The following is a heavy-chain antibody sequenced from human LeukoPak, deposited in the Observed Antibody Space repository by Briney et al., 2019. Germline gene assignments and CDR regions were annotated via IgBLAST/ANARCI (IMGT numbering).Heavy chain of an antibody. J-gene: IGHJ5*01. CDR2: VFPGDSET. Sequence: GESLKITCKGSGYTFTNSCIAWVRQMPGKGLEWMGIVFPGDSETRYSPSFQGQVTISADKSISTAYLQWSSLNASDTAMYFCARQSLGRRAGSYYVPPDSCGQGTLVTVSS. CDR1: GYTFTNSC. D-gene: IGHD3-22*01. V-gene: IGHV5-51*01. CDR3: ARQSLGRRAGSYYVPPDS.